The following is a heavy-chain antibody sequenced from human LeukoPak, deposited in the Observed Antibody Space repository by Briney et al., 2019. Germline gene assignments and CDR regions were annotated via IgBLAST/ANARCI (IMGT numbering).Heavy chain of an antibody. CDR2: IYHSGST. CDR1: GGSISSSNW. CDR3: ARDLARDYYYYCGMDV. D-gene: IGHD3-16*01. V-gene: IGHV4-4*02. J-gene: IGHJ6*02. Sequence: SGTLSLTCAVSGGSISSSNWWSWVRQPPGKGLEWIGEIYHSGSTNYNPSLKSRVTISVDKSKNQFSLKLSSVTAADTAVYYCARDLARDYYYYCGMDVWGQGTTVTVSS.